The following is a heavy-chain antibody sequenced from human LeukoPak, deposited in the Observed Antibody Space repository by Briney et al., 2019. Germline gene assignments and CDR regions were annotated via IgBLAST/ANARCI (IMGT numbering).Heavy chain of an antibody. CDR1: GYSISSGYY. CDR2: ISHSGRT. V-gene: IGHV4-38-2*01. Sequence: SETLSLTCALSGYSISSGYYWGWIRQPPGKGLEWIGSISHSGRTYHNPSLKTRVTISVDTSKNQVSLKLNSVTAADTAVNYCALDPADRGVYYLDLGGQGTLVTVSS. J-gene: IGHJ4*02. CDR3: ALDPADRGVYYLDL. D-gene: IGHD3-10*01.